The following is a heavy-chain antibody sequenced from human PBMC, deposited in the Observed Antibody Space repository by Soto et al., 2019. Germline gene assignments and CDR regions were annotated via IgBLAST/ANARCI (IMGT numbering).Heavy chain of an antibody. V-gene: IGHV3-48*03. Sequence: RGSLRLSCAASGFSFINYEISFFRHSPGKGLEWVSYISLSGSTIYYADSVKGRFTISRDDAKNSLYLQMDSLRADDTAVYYCARESFSASPNFFDYWGQGTLVTVSS. J-gene: IGHJ4*02. CDR1: GFSFINYE. D-gene: IGHD3-3*02. CDR2: ISLSGSTI. CDR3: ARESFSASPNFFDY.